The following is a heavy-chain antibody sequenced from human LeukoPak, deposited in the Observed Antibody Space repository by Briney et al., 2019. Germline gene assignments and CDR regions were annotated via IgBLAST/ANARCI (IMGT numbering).Heavy chain of an antibody. CDR2: ISGSGGST. CDR3: AKDTAVVPAATVY. J-gene: IGHJ4*02. V-gene: IGHV3-23*01. CDR1: GVTFSSYA. Sequence: WSLRLSCAASGVTFSSYAMSWVRQAPGKGLEWVSAISGSGGSTYYADSVKGRVTISRDNSKNTLYLQMNSLRAEDTAVYYCAKDTAVVPAATVYWGQGTLVTVSS. D-gene: IGHD2-2*01.